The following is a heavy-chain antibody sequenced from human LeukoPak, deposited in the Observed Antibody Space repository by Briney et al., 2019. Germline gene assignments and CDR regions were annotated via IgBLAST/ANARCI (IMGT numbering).Heavy chain of an antibody. CDR2: IYTSGST. J-gene: IGHJ1*01. Sequence: PSETLSLTCTVSGGSISSYYWSWIRQPAGKGLEWIGRIYTSGSTNYNPSLKSRVTISVDKSKNQFSLKLSSVTAADTAVYYCVRDSGSDDYGAKFDLWGQGILVTVYS. D-gene: IGHD4-17*01. CDR1: GGSISSYY. V-gene: IGHV4-4*07. CDR3: VRDSGSDDYGAKFDL.